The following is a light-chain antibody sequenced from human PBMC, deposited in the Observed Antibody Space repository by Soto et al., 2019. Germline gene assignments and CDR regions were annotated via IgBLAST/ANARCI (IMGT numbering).Light chain of an antibody. CDR3: QCYDNSLRGEL. CDR1: SSNIGANYD. J-gene: IGLJ1*01. V-gene: IGLV1-40*01. CDR2: AYN. Sequence: QSALTQPPSVSGAPGQRVTISCSGSSSNIGANYDVHWYQQRPGTVPRLLLYAYNNRPSGVPDRFSGSKSGTSASLAITGLQAEDEADYYCQCYDNSLRGELFGAGTKLTVL.